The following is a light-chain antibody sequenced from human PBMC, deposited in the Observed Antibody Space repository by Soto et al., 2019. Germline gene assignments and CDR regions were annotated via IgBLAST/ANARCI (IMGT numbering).Light chain of an antibody. CDR2: GAS. V-gene: IGKV3-20*01. Sequence: EIVLTQSPGTLSLSPGERATLSCRASQSVSSSYLAWYQQKPGQATRLIIYGASSRANGIPDRFSGSGSGTDFTLTISSLQSEDSAVYYCQQYNNWHPKTFGQGTKVDIK. CDR1: QSVSSSY. CDR3: QQYNNWHPKT. J-gene: IGKJ1*01.